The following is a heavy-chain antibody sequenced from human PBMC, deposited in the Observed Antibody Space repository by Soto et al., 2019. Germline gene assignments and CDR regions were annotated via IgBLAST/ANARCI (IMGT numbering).Heavy chain of an antibody. CDR2: TYYRSKWSN. Sequence: SQTLSLTCAISGDSVSSKTIAWNWVRQSPSGGLEWLGRTYYRSKWSNDYAISVKGRISVNPDTSKNQFSLQLSSMTPDDTAVYYCARTTPHAFDIWGPGTMVNVSS. CDR3: ARTTPHAFDI. CDR1: GDSVSSKTIA. D-gene: IGHD2-15*01. J-gene: IGHJ3*02. V-gene: IGHV6-1*01.